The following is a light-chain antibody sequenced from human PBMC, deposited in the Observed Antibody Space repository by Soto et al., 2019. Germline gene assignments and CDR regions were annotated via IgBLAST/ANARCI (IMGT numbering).Light chain of an antibody. Sequence: DIQMTQSPSSVSASVGGRFTITCRASQGISSWLSWYQQKPGKAPKLLXYAASSLQSGVPSRFTGSGSGTEFTLTISSLQPEDFETYYCQQYDTFSRTFGRGTKVDIK. CDR3: QQYDTFSRT. CDR1: QGISSW. CDR2: AAS. J-gene: IGKJ1*01. V-gene: IGKV1-12*01.